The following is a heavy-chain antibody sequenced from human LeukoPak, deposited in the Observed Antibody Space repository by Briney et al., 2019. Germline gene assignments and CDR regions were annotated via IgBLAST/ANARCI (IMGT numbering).Heavy chain of an antibody. D-gene: IGHD3-9*01. CDR1: GGSISSYY. Sequence: PSETLSLTCTVSGGSISSYYWSWLRQPPGKGLEWIGYIYYSGSTNYNPSLKSRVTISVDTSKNQFSLKLSSVTAADTAVYYCASGDILTGYRFDYWGQGTLVTVSS. CDR2: IYYSGST. J-gene: IGHJ4*02. V-gene: IGHV4-59*01. CDR3: ASGDILTGYRFDY.